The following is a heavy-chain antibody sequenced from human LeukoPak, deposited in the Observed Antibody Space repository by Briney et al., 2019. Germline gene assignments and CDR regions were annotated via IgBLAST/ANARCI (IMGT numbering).Heavy chain of an antibody. Sequence: SETLSLTCAVSGGSISSGGYSWSWIRQPPGKGLEWIGYIYHSGSTYYNPSLKSRVTITVDTSKNQFSLKLSSVTAADTAVYYCASSTLAMVRGVNFGYWGQGTLVTVSS. CDR2: IYHSGST. J-gene: IGHJ4*02. V-gene: IGHV4-30-2*01. CDR3: ASSTLAMVRGVNFGY. CDR1: GGSISSGGYS. D-gene: IGHD3-10*01.